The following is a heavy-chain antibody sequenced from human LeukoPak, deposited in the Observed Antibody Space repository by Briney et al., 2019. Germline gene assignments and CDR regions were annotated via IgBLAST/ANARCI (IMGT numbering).Heavy chain of an antibody. CDR2: ISYSGST. V-gene: IGHV4-59*12. CDR1: GGSINTYY. Sequence: NASETLSLTCTVSGGSINTYYWSWLRQPPGKGLEWIGFISYSGSTDYNPSLKGRVTISVDMSKNQFSLKLSSVTAADTAVYYCAGGDYYDSSGYIQPFDYWGQGTLVTVSS. CDR3: AGGDYYDSSGYIQPFDY. D-gene: IGHD3-22*01. J-gene: IGHJ4*02.